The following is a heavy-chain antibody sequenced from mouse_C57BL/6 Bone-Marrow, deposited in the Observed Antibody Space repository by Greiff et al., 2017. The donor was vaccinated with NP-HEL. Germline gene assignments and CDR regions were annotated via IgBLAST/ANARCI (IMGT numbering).Heavy chain of an antibody. J-gene: IGHJ4*01. Sequence: QVHVKQPGTELVKPGASVKLSCKASGYPFTSYWMHWVKQRPGQGLEWIGNINPSNGGTNYNEKFKSNATLTVDKSSSTAYMQLSSLTSEDSAVYYCARWSAQASAMDYWGQGTSVTVSS. D-gene: IGHD3-2*02. CDR3: ARWSAQASAMDY. CDR2: INPSNGGT. V-gene: IGHV1-53*01. CDR1: GYPFTSYW.